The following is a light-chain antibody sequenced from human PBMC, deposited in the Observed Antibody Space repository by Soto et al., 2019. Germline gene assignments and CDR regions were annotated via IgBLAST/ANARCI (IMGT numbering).Light chain of an antibody. CDR1: QSVNSD. CDR2: SAS. J-gene: IGKJ4*01. V-gene: IGKV3-15*01. CDR3: QQYNNWPLT. Sequence: ETVMTQSPATLSASPGESATLSCRASQSVNSDLAWYQQIPGQAPRLLIYSASTGATGGPARFSGSGSGTEFTHTISSLQSEDLAIYYCQQYNNWPLTSGGGTKVEI.